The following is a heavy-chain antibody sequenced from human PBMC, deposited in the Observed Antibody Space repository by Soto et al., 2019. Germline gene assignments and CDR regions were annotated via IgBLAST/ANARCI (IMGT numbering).Heavy chain of an antibody. CDR3: ARVADCSGGRCYFSVDY. D-gene: IGHD2-15*01. V-gene: IGHV4-30-4*01. CDR2: IYYSGCT. Sequence: QVQLQESGPGLVKPSQTLSLTCTVSGGSISSGDYYWSWIRQPPGKGLEWIGYIYYSGCTYYNPSLKSRVTISVDTSKNHFSLKLSSVTAADTAVYYCARVADCSGGRCYFSVDYWGQGTLVTVSS. CDR1: GGSISSGDYY. J-gene: IGHJ4*02.